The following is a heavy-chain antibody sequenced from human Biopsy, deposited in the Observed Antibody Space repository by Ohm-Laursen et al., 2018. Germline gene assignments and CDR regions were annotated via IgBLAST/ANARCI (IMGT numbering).Heavy chain of an antibody. CDR3: ATKLTGYFHH. V-gene: IGHV1-69*06. D-gene: IGHD3-9*01. CDR1: GGTFSNYG. Sequence: SSVKVSCNSPGGTFSNYGVNWVRQAPGQGLEWLGGNIPILGTGNYAQKFQDRVTVAANTSTSTATMELRSLRSDDTAVYYCATKLTGYFHHWGQGTLVIVSS. J-gene: IGHJ1*01. CDR2: NIPILGTG.